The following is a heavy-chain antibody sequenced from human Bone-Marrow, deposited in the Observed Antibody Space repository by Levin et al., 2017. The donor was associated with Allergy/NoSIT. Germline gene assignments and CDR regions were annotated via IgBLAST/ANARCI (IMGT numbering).Heavy chain of an antibody. J-gene: IGHJ4*02. V-gene: IGHV3-48*02. Sequence: AGGSLRLSCAASGFTFNSHSLNWVRQAPGKGLEWVSYITSDSSTIYYADSVRGRFTISRDNAKNSLFLQMNSLRDEDTAVYYCARDDGWSRFFWGQGALVTVSS. CDR3: ARDDGWSRFF. CDR1: GFTFNSHS. D-gene: IGHD6-19*01. CDR2: ITSDSSTI.